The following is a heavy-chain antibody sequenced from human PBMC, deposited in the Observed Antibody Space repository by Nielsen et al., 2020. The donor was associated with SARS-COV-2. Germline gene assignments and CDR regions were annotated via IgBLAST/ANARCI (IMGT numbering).Heavy chain of an antibody. CDR3: ASAEYDFWSGYLYYYGMDF. D-gene: IGHD3-3*01. J-gene: IGHJ6*02. V-gene: IGHV1-18*01. CDR2: ISAYNGNT. Sequence: ASVKVSCKASGYTFTSYGISWVRQAPGQGLEWMGWISAYNGNTNYAQKLQGRVTMTTDTSTSTAYMELRSLRSDDTAVYYCASAEYDFWSGYLYYYGMDFWGQGPRSPSP. CDR1: GYTFTSYG.